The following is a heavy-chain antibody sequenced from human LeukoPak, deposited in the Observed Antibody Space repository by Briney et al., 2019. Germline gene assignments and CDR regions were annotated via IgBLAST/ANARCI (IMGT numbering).Heavy chain of an antibody. Sequence: SETLSLTCTVSGGSISSFHWSWFRQPPGKGLEWIGYIYYGGSTNYNPSLKSRVTISADTSKNQISLKLSSVTAADTAVYYCARHLAVAGTRYYFDYWGQGTLVTVPS. V-gene: IGHV4-59*08. CDR1: GGSISSFH. J-gene: IGHJ4*02. D-gene: IGHD6-19*01. CDR3: ARHLAVAGTRYYFDY. CDR2: IYYGGST.